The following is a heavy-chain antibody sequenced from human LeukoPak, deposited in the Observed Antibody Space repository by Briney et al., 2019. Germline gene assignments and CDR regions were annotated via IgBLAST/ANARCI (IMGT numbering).Heavy chain of an antibody. CDR3: ARGGLVASIRGYFDY. V-gene: IGHV6-1*01. CDR2: TYYRSKWYY. Sequence: SQTLSLTCAISGDXVSSNTGGWNWIRQSPSRGLEWLGRTYYRSKWYYDYAVSVKSRITINPDTSKNQFSLQLNSVTPEDTAVYYCARGGLVASIRGYFDYWAQGTLVTVSS. J-gene: IGHJ4*02. CDR1: GDXVSSNTGG. D-gene: IGHD5-12*01.